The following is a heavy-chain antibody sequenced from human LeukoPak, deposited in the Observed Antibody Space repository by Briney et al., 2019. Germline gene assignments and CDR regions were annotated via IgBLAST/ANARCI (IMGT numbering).Heavy chain of an antibody. CDR1: GFTFSTYW. D-gene: IGHD3-3*01. CDR2: IKEDGNEK. CDR3: ASQRTTIFGGDSFDY. Sequence: GGPPRFSCTASGFTFSTYWMTWVRQAPGKGLEWVASIKEDGNEKYYVDSVKGRFTISRDNAQNSLYLQMNSLRAEDMAIYYCASQRTTIFGGDSFDYWGQGTLVTVSS. J-gene: IGHJ4*02. V-gene: IGHV3-7*01.